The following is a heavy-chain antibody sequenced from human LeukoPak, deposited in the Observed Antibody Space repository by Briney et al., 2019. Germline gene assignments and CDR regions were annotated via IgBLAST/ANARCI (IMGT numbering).Heavy chain of an antibody. V-gene: IGHV3-74*01. CDR3: ASSRATGDQN. CDR2: IKTDGSTT. J-gene: IGHJ4*02. D-gene: IGHD7-27*01. Sequence: PGGSPRLSCAASGFTFSSYWMHWVRQAPGKGLVWVSRIKTDGSTTSYADSVKDRFTISRDNAKNTMYLQMNSLRAEDTAVYYCASSRATGDQNWGQGTLVTVSS. CDR1: GFTFSSYW.